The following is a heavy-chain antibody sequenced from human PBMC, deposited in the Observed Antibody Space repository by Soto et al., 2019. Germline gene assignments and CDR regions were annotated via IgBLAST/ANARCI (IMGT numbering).Heavy chain of an antibody. J-gene: IGHJ6*02. CDR3: ARERSNYDYYYYYGMDV. V-gene: IGHV4-30-4*01. D-gene: IGHD4-4*01. CDR1: GGSISSGDYY. Sequence: SETLSLTCTFSGGSISSGDYYWSWIRQPPGKGLEWIGYIYYSGSTYYNPSLKSRVTISVDTSKNQFSLKLSSVTAADTAVYYCARERSNYDYYYYYGMDVWGQGTTVTVSS. CDR2: IYYSGST.